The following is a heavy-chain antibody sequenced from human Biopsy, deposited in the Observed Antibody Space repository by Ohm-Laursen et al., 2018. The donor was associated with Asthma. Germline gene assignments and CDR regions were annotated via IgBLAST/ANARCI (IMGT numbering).Heavy chain of an antibody. CDR2: ISYDGNHK. Sequence: SLRLSCAASGFMFRSFGMHWVRQAPGKGLQWVAVISYDGNHKFYEDSVKGRFTISRDNSKNTLYLQMNSLRTEDTAVYYCAKRRGYSGHDNDYWGQGTLVTVSS. D-gene: IGHD5-12*01. J-gene: IGHJ4*02. CDR3: AKRRGYSGHDNDY. CDR1: GFMFRSFG. V-gene: IGHV3-30*18.